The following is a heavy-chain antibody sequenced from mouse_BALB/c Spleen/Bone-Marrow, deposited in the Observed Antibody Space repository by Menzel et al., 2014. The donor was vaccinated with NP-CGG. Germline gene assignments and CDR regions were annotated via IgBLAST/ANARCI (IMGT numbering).Heavy chain of an antibody. J-gene: IGHJ3*01. CDR2: IDPANGNT. D-gene: IGHD2-1*01. CDR3: ARNGNYGAWFAY. V-gene: IGHV14-3*02. Sequence: EVKPMESGAELVKPGASVKLSCTASGFNIKDTYMHWVKQRPEQGLEWIGRIDPANGNTKYDPKFQGKATITADTSSNTAYLQLSSLTSEDTAVYYCARNGNYGAWFAYWGQGTLVTVSA. CDR1: GFNIKDTY.